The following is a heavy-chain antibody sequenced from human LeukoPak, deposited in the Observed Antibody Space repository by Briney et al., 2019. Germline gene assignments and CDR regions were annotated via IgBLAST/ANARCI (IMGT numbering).Heavy chain of an antibody. V-gene: IGHV4-34*01. CDR3: ARAYSSSSAGLRYYGMDV. CDR1: GGSFSGYY. J-gene: IGHJ6*02. CDR2: INHSGST. Sequence: SETLSLTCAVYGGSFSGYYWSWIRQPPGKGLEWIGEINHSGSTNYNPSLKSRVTISVDTSKNQFSLKLSSVTAADTAVYYCARAYSSSSAGLRYYGMDVWGQGTTVTVPS. D-gene: IGHD6-6*01.